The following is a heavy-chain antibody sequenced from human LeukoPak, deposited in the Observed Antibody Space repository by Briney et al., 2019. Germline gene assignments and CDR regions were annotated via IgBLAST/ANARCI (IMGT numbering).Heavy chain of an antibody. V-gene: IGHV3-21*01. CDR2: ISSSSSYV. J-gene: IGHJ6*01. CDR3: ARGSEGYCSGGGCYYGMDV. D-gene: IGHD2-15*01. CDR1: GFTFSDYI. Sequence: PGGSLRLSCAASGFTFSDYILDWVRQAPGKGLEWVSYISSSSSYVYYADSVKGRFTISRDNAENSLYLQMNSLRAEDTAVYYCARGSEGYCSGGGCYYGMDVWGQGTTVTVSS.